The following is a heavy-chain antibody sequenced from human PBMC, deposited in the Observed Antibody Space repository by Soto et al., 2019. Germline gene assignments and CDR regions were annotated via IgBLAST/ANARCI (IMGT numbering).Heavy chain of an antibody. D-gene: IGHD2-15*01. V-gene: IGHV4-59*08. Sequence: QVQLQESGPGLVKPSETLSLTCTVSGGSISNYYWSWIRQPPGKGLEWIGYIFYSGSTNYNPSLKSRVTISVDTSKNQFSLKLSSVTAADTAVYYCARRLSWVAGMDVWGQGTTLTVSS. J-gene: IGHJ6*02. CDR1: GGSISNYY. CDR2: IFYSGST. CDR3: ARRLSWVAGMDV.